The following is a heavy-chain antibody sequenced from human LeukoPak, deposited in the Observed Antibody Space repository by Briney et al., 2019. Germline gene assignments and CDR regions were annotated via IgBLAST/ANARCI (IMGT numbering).Heavy chain of an antibody. CDR2: IKSKTDGGTT. Sequence: GSLRLSCAASGFTFSNAWMSWVRQAPGKGLEWVGRIKSKTDGGTTDYAAPVKGRFTISRDDSKNTLYLQMNSLKTEDTAVYYCTTMERVIRPLLAASDYWGQGTLVTVSS. CDR1: GFTFSNAW. CDR3: TTMERVIRPLLAASDY. J-gene: IGHJ4*02. D-gene: IGHD2-2*01. V-gene: IGHV3-15*01.